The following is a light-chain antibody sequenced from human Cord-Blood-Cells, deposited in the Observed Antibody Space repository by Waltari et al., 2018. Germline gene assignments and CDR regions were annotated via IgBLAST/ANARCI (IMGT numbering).Light chain of an antibody. Sequence: EIVMTQSPATLSVSPGERATISCRASQSVSSNLAWYQRKPGQAPRLLIYGASTRATGIPARFSGSGSGTEFTLTISSLQSEDFAVYYCQQYNNWPYSFGQGTKLEIK. V-gene: IGKV3-15*01. J-gene: IGKJ2*03. CDR3: QQYNNWPYS. CDR2: GAS. CDR1: QSVSSN.